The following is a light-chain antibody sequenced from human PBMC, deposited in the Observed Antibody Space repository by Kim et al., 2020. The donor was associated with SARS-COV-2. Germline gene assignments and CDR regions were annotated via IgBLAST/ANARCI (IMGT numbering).Light chain of an antibody. CDR2: YDS. CDR3: PVWDSSSDHPV. Sequence: SYELTQPPSVSVAPGKTARITCGGNNIGSKSVHWYQQKPGQAPVLVIYYDSDRPSGLPERFSGSNSGNTATLTMSRVEAGDEADYYCPVWDSSSDHPVFGGGTQLTVL. CDR1: NIGSKS. J-gene: IGLJ3*02. V-gene: IGLV3-21*04.